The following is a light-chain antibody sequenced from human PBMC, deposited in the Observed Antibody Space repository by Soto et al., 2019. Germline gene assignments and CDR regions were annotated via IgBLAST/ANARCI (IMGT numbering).Light chain of an antibody. CDR2: EVS. CDR3: SSYTSSSPLV. V-gene: IGLV2-14*01. J-gene: IGLJ3*02. CDR1: SSDVGGYNY. Sequence: QSVLTQPASVSGSPGQSITISCTGTSSDVGGYNYVSWYQQHPGKAPKLMIYEVSNRPSGVSNRFYGSKSGNTASLTISGLQAEEEAEYYRSSYTSSSPLVFGGGTKLTVL.